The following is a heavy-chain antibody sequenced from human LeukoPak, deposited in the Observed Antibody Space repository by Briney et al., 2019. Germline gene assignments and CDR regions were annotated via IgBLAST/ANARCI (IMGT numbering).Heavy chain of an antibody. CDR2: IYYSGST. D-gene: IGHD4-17*01. V-gene: IGHV4-59*01. CDR1: GGSISSYY. CDR3: ARSDYGDYVPLDY. Sequence: SETLSLTCTVSGGSISSYYWSWVRQPPGKGLEWIGYIYYSGSTNYKPSLKSRVNISVDTSKNQFSLKLSSVTAADPAVYYCARSDYGDYVPLDYWGQGTLVTVSS. J-gene: IGHJ4*02.